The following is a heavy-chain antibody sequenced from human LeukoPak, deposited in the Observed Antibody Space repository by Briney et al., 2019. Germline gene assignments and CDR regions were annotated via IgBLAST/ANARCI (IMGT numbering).Heavy chain of an antibody. D-gene: IGHD5-18*01. J-gene: IGHJ4*02. CDR2: IYYSGST. CDR3: ARLGYSYGYRFFDY. V-gene: IGHV4-39*01. CDR1: GGSISTSSYY. Sequence: SETLSLTCTVSGGSISTSSYYWGWIRQPPGKGLQWIGSIYYSGSTFYNPFLKSRVTISVDTSKNQFSLNLSSVTAADTAVYYCARLGYSYGYRFFDYWGQGTLVTVSS.